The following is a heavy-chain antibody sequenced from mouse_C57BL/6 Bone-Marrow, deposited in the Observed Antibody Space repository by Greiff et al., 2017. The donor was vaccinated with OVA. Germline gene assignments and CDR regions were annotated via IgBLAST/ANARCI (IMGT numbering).Heavy chain of an antibody. D-gene: IGHD2-3*01. J-gene: IGHJ1*03. V-gene: IGHV5-17*01. CDR3: ARNDGYYPCYWYFDV. CDR2: ISSGSSTI. Sequence: EVQVVESGGGLVKPGGSLKLSCAASGFTFSDYGMHWVRQAPEKGLEWVAYISSGSSTIYYADTVKGRFTISRDNAKNTLFLQMTSLRSEDTAMYYCARNDGYYPCYWYFDVWGTGTTVTVSS. CDR1: GFTFSDYG.